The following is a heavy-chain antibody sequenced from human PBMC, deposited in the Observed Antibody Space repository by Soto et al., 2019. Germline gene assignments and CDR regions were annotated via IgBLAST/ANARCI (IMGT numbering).Heavy chain of an antibody. CDR1: GGSVNSAGYS. V-gene: IGHV4-30-2*01. CDR3: ARVPIYYASTGFYHYGTFAI. Sequence: QLQLQESGSGLVKPSQTLSLTCAVSGGSVNSAGYSWSWIRQPPGKGLEWIGYIYHSGSTYYNPSLKSRVTISRDRSNTHLSVKLSSVTAADTAVYYCARVPIYYASTGFYHYGTFAIWGQGTMVTVSA. J-gene: IGHJ3*02. D-gene: IGHD3-22*01. CDR2: IYHSGST.